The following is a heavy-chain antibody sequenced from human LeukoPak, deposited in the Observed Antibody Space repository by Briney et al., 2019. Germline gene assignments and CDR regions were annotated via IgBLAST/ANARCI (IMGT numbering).Heavy chain of an antibody. J-gene: IGHJ4*02. D-gene: IGHD3-16*01. Sequence: PGGSLRLSCAASGFTFSSYWMSWVRQAPGKGLEWVANIKKDGSEKYYVDSVKGRFTISRDNAKNSLYLQRHSLRAEDTAVYYFARSWAHFGYWGQGTLVTVSS. CDR3: ARSWAHFGY. CDR2: IKKDGSEK. V-gene: IGHV3-7*01. CDR1: GFTFSSYW.